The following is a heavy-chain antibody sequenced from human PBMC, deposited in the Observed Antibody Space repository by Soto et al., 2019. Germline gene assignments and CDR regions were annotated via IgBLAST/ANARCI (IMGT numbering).Heavy chain of an antibody. CDR2: ISGSGGST. Sequence: EVQLLESGGGLVQPGGSLRLSCAASGFTLSSYVMSWVRQAPGKGLEWVSAISGSGGSTYYADSVKGRFTISRDNSKNTLYLQMNSLRAEDTAVYYWARPTTGIYFDYWGQGTLVTVSS. CDR3: ARPTTGIYFDY. J-gene: IGHJ4*02. D-gene: IGHD4-17*01. CDR1: GFTLSSYV. V-gene: IGHV3-23*01.